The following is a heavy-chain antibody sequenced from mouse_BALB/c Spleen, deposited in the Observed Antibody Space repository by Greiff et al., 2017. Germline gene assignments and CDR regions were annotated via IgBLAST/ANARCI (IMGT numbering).Heavy chain of an antibody. CDR3: ARFILVWNHDDAMDY. CDR1: GYTFTDYN. Sequence: EVQLQQSGPELVKPGASVKISCKASGYTFTDYNMHWVKQSHGKSLEWIGYIYPYNGGTGYNQKFKSKATLTVDNSSSTAYMELRSLTSEDSAVYYCARFILVWNHDDAMDYWGQGTSVTVSS. V-gene: IGHV1S29*02. CDR2: IYPYNGGT. J-gene: IGHJ4*01. D-gene: IGHD2-10*02.